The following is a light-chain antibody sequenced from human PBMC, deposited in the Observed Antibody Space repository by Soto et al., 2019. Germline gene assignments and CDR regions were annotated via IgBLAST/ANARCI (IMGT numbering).Light chain of an antibody. CDR1: QSISSNY. Sequence: VLTQSPGTLSLSPGERATISCRASQSISSNYLAWYQHKPGQAPRLLIYGASSRATGIPHRFSGSGSGTDFTHTISSLEPEYCGVFYCQQYGNSPPYTFGQGTMLEIK. CDR2: GAS. V-gene: IGKV3-20*01. CDR3: QQYGNSPPYT. J-gene: IGKJ2*01.